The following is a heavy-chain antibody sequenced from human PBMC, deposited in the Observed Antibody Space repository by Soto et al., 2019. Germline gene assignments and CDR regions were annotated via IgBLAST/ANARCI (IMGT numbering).Heavy chain of an antibody. J-gene: IGHJ6*02. D-gene: IGHD2-21*02. V-gene: IGHV1-2*04. CDR2: INPNSGGT. Sequence: ASVNVSCKASGYTFTGYYMHWVRQAPGQGLEWMGWINPNSGGTNYAQKFQGWVTMTRDTSISTAYMELSRLRSDDTAVYYCARELAYCGGDCPHYYYYGMDVWGQGTTVTVSS. CDR3: ARELAYCGGDCPHYYYYGMDV. CDR1: GYTFTGYY.